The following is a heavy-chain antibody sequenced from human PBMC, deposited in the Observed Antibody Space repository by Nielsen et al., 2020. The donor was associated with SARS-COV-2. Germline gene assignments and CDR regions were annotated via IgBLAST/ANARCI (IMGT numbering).Heavy chain of an antibody. CDR1: GGSISSSNW. Sequence: SETLSLTCTVSGGSISSSNWWSWVRQPPGKGLEWIGEIYHSGSTNYNPSLKSRVTISVDKSKNQLSLKLSSVTAADTAVYYCASMQSPGLKDDYWGQGTLVTVSS. D-gene: IGHD2-21*01. V-gene: IGHV4-4*02. CDR3: ASMQSPGLKDDY. CDR2: IYHSGST. J-gene: IGHJ4*02.